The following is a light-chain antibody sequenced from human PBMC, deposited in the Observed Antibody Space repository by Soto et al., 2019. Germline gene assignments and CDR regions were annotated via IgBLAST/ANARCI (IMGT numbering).Light chain of an antibody. CDR2: DVS. CDR1: SSDVGGHNY. J-gene: IGLJ1*01. Sequence: QSVLTQPAPVSGSPGQSITISCTGTSSDVGGHNYVSWYQQHPGKAPKLIIYDVSNRPSGVSTRLSGSKSCNTASLTISGLQAEDEADYYCSSYASSSTYVIGTGTRSPS. V-gene: IGLV2-14*01. CDR3: SSYASSSTYV.